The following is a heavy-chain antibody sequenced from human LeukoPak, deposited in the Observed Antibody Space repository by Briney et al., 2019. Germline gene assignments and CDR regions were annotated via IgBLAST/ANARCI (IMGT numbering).Heavy chain of an antibody. D-gene: IGHD5-24*01. Sequence: ASETLSLTCTVSGYSISSGYYWGWIRQPPGKGLEWIGSIYHSGSTYYNPSLKSRVTISVDTSKNQFSLKLSSVTAADTAVYYCARVEMATITTDYWGQGTLVTVSS. CDR2: IYHSGST. J-gene: IGHJ4*02. CDR3: ARVEMATITTDY. V-gene: IGHV4-38-2*02. CDR1: GYSISSGYY.